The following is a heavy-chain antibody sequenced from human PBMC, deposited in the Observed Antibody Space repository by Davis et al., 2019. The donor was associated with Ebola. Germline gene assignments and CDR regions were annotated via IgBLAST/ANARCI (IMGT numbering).Heavy chain of an antibody. CDR1: GYIFSSFW. J-gene: IGHJ4*02. Sequence: PGGSLRLSCKGSGYIFSSFWIGWVRQMPGKGLEWMGIIYPGDSDTRYSPSLQGQVTISADKSISTAYLQWSSLKASDTAMYYCVKAVASGFYHFDYWGQGTLVTVSS. CDR3: VKAVASGFYHFDY. D-gene: IGHD6-19*01. V-gene: IGHV5-51*01. CDR2: IYPGDSDT.